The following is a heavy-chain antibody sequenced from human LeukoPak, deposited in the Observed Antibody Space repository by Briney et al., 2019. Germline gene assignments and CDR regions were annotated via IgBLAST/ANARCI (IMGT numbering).Heavy chain of an antibody. CDR2: IYYSGST. V-gene: IGHV4-59*08. J-gene: IGHJ4*02. Sequence: PSETLSLTCTVSGGSISSYYWSWIRQPPGKGLEWIGYIYYSGSTNYNPSLKSRVTISVDTSKNQFSLKLSSVTAADTAVYYCASQTGGSSSLSSPIFDYWGQGTLVTVSS. D-gene: IGHD6-13*01. CDR3: ASQTGGSSSLSSPIFDY. CDR1: GGSISSYY.